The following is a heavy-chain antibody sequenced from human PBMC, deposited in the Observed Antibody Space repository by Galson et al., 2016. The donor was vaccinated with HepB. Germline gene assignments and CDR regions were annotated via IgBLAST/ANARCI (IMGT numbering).Heavy chain of an antibody. CDR1: GFTVRSNY. D-gene: IGHD3-3*01. CDR3: ARSYYDFWSGLGY. J-gene: IGHJ4*02. V-gene: IGHV3-53*01. Sequence: SLRLSCAASGFTVRSNYMTWVRQAPGQGLQWVSVIYSGGYTYYADSVKGRFTISRDESKNTVYLQMNSLRAEDKALYYCARSYYDFWSGLGYWGQGTLVTVSS. CDR2: IYSGGYT.